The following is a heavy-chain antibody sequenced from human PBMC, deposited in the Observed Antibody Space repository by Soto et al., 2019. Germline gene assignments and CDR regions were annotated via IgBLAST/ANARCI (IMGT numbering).Heavy chain of an antibody. J-gene: IGHJ6*03. CDR3: AKDGGYGDYDPDYYYYYYMDV. V-gene: IGHV3-30*18. D-gene: IGHD4-17*01. Sequence: GGSLRLSCAASGFTFSSYGMHWVRQAPGKGLEWVAVISYDGSNKYYADSVKGRFTISRDNSKNTLYLQMNSLRAEDTAVYYCAKDGGYGDYDPDYYYYYYMDVWGKGTTVTVSS. CDR2: ISYDGSNK. CDR1: GFTFSSYG.